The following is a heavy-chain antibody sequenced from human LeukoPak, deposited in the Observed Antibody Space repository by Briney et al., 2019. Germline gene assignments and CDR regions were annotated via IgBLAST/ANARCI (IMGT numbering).Heavy chain of an antibody. CDR2: ISAYNGNT. D-gene: IGHD3-3*01. CDR3: ARDFLSWVFWSGYRQGAFDI. Sequence: ASVKVSCKASGYTFTSYGISWVRQAPGQGLEWMGWISAYNGNTNYAQKLQGRVTMTTDTSTSTAYMELRSLRSDDTAVSYCARDFLSWVFWSGYRQGAFDIWGQGTMVTVSS. V-gene: IGHV1-18*01. CDR1: GYTFTSYG. J-gene: IGHJ3*02.